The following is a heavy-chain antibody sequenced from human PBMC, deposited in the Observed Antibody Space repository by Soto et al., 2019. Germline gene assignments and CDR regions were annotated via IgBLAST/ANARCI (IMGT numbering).Heavy chain of an antibody. CDR3: AHLLLWFGEFPKFDY. V-gene: IGHV2-5*02. Sequence: QITLKESGPTLVKPTQTLTLTCTFSGFSLSTSGVGVGWIRQPPGKALEWLALIYWDDDKRYSPSLQSRLTITKDTSKNQVVLTMTNMDPVDTATYYCAHLLLWFGEFPKFDYWGQGTLVTVSS. D-gene: IGHD3-10*01. CDR2: IYWDDDK. J-gene: IGHJ4*02. CDR1: GFSLSTSGVG.